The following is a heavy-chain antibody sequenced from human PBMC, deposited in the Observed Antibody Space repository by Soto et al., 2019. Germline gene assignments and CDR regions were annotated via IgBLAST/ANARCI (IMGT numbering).Heavy chain of an antibody. V-gene: IGHV4-34*01. D-gene: IGHD7-27*01. CDR3: AVNSNDV. Sequence: ASETLSLTCAVYGGSVSGYYWSWIRQPPGKRLEWIGEINHTGSTNSNPSLKSRVTVSVDTSKNQFSLKLSSVTAADTAVYYCAVNSNDVWGQGTTVTVSS. CDR1: GGSVSGYY. J-gene: IGHJ6*02. CDR2: INHTGST.